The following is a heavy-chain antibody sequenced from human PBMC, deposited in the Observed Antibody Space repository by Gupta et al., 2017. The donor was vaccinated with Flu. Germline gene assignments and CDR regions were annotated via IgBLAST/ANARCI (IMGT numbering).Heavy chain of an antibody. CDR2: IYYSGSA. V-gene: IGHV4-31*11. Sequence: QVLLQASGPGVVKPSQTLSLTCAVSGGSPTSGGHFWTWVRHQPGKGLECVGYIYYSGSAYYKSSLRGRISISMDTSKNQFSLRLASVTADDAAVYFCARGVEMAVDLWGQGITVAVST. CDR3: ARGVEMAVDL. J-gene: IGHJ5*02. CDR1: GGSPTSGGHF. D-gene: IGHD5-24*01.